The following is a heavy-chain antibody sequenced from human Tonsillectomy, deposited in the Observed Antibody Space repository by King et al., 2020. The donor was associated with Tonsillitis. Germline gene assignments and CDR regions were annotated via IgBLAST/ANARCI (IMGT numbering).Heavy chain of an antibody. V-gene: IGHV3-30*18. J-gene: IGHJ4*02. CDR3: AKASLYSSSSEPDY. D-gene: IGHD6-13*01. Sequence: VQLVESGGGVVQPGRSLRLSCAASGFTFSSYGMHWVRQAPGKGLEWVAVISYDVSNEYYADSVKGRFTISRDNSKDTLYLQLNSLKPEDTAVYYCAKASLYSSSSEPDYWGQGTLDTVSS. CDR1: GFTFSSYG. CDR2: ISYDVSNE.